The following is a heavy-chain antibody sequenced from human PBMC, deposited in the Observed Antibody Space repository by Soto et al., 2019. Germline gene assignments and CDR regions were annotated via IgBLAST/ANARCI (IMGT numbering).Heavy chain of an antibody. D-gene: IGHD1-7*01. CDR1: GFTFSSYA. V-gene: IGHV3-23*01. J-gene: IGHJ4*02. CDR2: ISGSGGST. Sequence: GGSLRLSCAASGFTFSSYAMSWVRQAPGKGLEWVSAISGSGGSTYYADSVKGRFTISRDNSKNTLYLQMNSLRAEDTAVYYCAKDSGRVTGTTSPFARVVDYWGQGTLVTVSS. CDR3: AKDSGRVTGTTSPFARVVDY.